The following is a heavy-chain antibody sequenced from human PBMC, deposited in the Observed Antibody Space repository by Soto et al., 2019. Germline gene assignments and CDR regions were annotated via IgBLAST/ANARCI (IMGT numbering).Heavy chain of an antibody. CDR3: ARVQYESSGYGALDI. CDR1: GGSISRSNW. V-gene: IGHV4-4*02. J-gene: IGHJ3*02. D-gene: IGHD3-22*01. Sequence: QVQLQESGPGLVKPSGTLSLTCAVSGGSISRSNWWSWVRQAPGKGLEWIGEISHSGTTNYNPSLKSRATLSVDKSKTLFSLKVTSVTAADTAVYYCARVQYESSGYGALDIWGQGTMVTVSS. CDR2: ISHSGTT.